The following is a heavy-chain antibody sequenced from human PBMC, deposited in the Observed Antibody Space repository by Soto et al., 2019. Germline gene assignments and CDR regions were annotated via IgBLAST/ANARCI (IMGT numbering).Heavy chain of an antibody. CDR1: GFTFSGYG. J-gene: IGHJ4*02. CDR3: AREGKDIVATIRPYYFDY. CDR2: IWYDGSNK. V-gene: IGHV3-33*01. Sequence: QVQLVESGGGVVQPGRSLRLSCATSGFTFSGYGMHWVRQAPGKGLEWVAVIWYDGSNKYYADSVKGRFTISRDNSKNTLYLQMNSLRAEDMAVYYCAREGKDIVATIRPYYFDYWGQGTLVTVSS. D-gene: IGHD5-12*01.